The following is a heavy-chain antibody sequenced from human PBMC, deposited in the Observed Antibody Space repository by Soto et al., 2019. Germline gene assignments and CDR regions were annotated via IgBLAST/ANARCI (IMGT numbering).Heavy chain of an antibody. V-gene: IGHV3-48*03. Sequence: GGSLRLSCAASGFTFSRYEMNWVRHAPGKGLEWVSYISSSGSTIYYADSVKCRFTISRDNAKNSLYLQMNSLRAEDTAVYYCARDRGESYYDSSGYSHWGQGTLVNVSS. CDR1: GFTFSRYE. D-gene: IGHD3-22*01. CDR2: ISSSGSTI. CDR3: ARDRGESYYDSSGYSH. J-gene: IGHJ4*02.